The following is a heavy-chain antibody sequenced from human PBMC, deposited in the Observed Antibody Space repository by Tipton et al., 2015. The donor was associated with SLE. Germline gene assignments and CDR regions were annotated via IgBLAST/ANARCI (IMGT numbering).Heavy chain of an antibody. CDR2: ISYSETT. CDR3: ASLYGSLYVDSTYYYEDV. Sequence: VKPSETLSLTCTVSGGSISSHYWSWIRQPPGKGLEWIGYISYSETTNYNPSLKSRVTISVDTSKNQFSLNMRSVTAADTSVYYCASLYGSLYVDSTYYYEDVWGKGTTVVVSS. CDR1: GGSISSHY. J-gene: IGHJ6*03. V-gene: IGHV4-59*08. D-gene: IGHD3-16*01.